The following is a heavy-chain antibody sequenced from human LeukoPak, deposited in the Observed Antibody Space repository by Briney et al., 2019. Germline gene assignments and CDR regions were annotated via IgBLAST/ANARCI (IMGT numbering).Heavy chain of an antibody. Sequence: GGSLRLSCAASGFTFSSYTMHWVRQAPGKGLEWVASIDGSSRYMYYSDSMKGRFTISRANAKNSLYLQINTLRAEDTAVYFCAREWYTDRYFDYWGQGTLVSVSS. V-gene: IGHV3-21*01. CDR2: IDGSSRYM. CDR3: AREWYTDRYFDY. D-gene: IGHD2-8*01. J-gene: IGHJ4*02. CDR1: GFTFSSYT.